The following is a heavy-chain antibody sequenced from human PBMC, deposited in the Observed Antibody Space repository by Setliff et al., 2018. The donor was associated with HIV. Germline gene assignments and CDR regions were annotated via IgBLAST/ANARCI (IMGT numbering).Heavy chain of an antibody. CDR2: ISSSSSTI. CDR3: ASRGGLEYSSSRFYYYYYMDV. Sequence: PGGSLRLSCAASGFTFSSYSMNWVRQAPGKGLEWVSYISSSSSTIYYADSVKGRFTISRDNAKNSLYLQMNSLRAEDTAVYYCASRGGLEYSSSRFYYYYYMDVWGKGTTVTVSS. J-gene: IGHJ6*03. CDR1: GFTFSSYS. D-gene: IGHD6-6*01. V-gene: IGHV3-48*01.